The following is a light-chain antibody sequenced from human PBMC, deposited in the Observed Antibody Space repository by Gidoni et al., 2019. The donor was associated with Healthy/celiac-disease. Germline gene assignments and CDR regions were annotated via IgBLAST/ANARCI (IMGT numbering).Light chain of an antibody. V-gene: IGKV1-39*01. CDR3: QQSYSTPLT. Sequence: DIQMTQSPSSLSASVRDSVTITCRASQSISSYFNWYQQKPGKAPKLLIYAASSLQSGVPSRFSGSGSGTDFTLTSSSLQPEDFATYYCQQSYSTPLTVGGGTKVEIK. J-gene: IGKJ4*01. CDR2: AAS. CDR1: QSISSY.